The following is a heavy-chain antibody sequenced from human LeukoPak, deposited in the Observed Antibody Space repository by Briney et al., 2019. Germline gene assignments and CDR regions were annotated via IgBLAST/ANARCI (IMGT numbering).Heavy chain of an antibody. CDR3: AVHPTYYYGSGSFG. CDR1: GGSISSSSYY. J-gene: IGHJ4*02. D-gene: IGHD3-10*01. CDR2: IYYSGST. V-gene: IGHV4-39*01. Sequence: SETLSLTCTVSGGSISSSSYYWGWIRQPPGKGLEWIGSIYYSGSTYYNPSLKSRVTISVDTSKNQFSLKLSSVTAADTAVYYCAVHPTYYYGSGSFGWGQGTLVTVSS.